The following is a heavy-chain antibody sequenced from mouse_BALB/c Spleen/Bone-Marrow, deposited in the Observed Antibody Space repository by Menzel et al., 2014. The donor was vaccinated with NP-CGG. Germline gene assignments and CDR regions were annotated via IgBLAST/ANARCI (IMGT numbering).Heavy chain of an antibody. CDR3: TRSNYGYWYFDV. D-gene: IGHD1-1*01. CDR2: INPSNGGT. Sequence: QVQLKESGAELVKPGASVKLSCKASGYSFTNYYMYWVKRRPGQGLEWTGEINPSNGGTNFNEKFKNKATLTVDKSSSTAYMQLSNLTSEDSAVYYCTRSNYGYWYFDVWGAGTTVTVSS. CDR1: GYSFTNYY. V-gene: IGHV1S81*02. J-gene: IGHJ1*01.